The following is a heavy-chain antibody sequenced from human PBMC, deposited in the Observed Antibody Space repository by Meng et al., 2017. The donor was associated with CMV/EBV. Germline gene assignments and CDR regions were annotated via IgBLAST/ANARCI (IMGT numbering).Heavy chain of an antibody. CDR1: GYTFTTYD. J-gene: IGHJ3*02. CDR3: ARSVVVPAAIDAFDI. D-gene: IGHD2-2*01. V-gene: IGHV1-8*01. Sequence: ASVKVSCKASGYTFTTYDINWVRQATGQGLEWMGWMNPNSGNTGYAQKFQGRVTMTRVTSISTAYMELSSLTSDDTAVYYCARSVVVPAAIDAFDIWGQGTMVTVSS. CDR2: MNPNSGNT.